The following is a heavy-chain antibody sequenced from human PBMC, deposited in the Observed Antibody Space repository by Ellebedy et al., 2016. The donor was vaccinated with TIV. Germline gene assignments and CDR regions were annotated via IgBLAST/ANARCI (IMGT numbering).Heavy chain of an antibody. J-gene: IGHJ3*02. CDR2: IYSSGST. CDR3: TYGINSDAFDI. D-gene: IGHD3-10*01. V-gene: IGHV4-61*03. CDR1: GDSVSRRSSY. Sequence: SETLSLXXTVSGDSVSRRSSYWSWIRQSPGKGLEWIGYIYSSGSTKYNPSLKSRLTISADTSKKHFSLRLNSATAADTAVYYCTYGINSDAFDIWGHGTLVTVSS.